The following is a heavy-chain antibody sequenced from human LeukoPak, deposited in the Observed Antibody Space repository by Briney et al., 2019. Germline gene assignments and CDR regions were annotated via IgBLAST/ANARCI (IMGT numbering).Heavy chain of an antibody. V-gene: IGHV4-59*01. Sequence: PSETLSLTCTVSGGSISSYYWSWIRQPPGKGREWIGYIYYSGSTNYNPSLKSRVTISVYTSKNQFSLKLSSVTAADTAVYYCARAGWDYYGSGSYYPNYYYYYYMDVWGEGTTVTISS. CDR1: GGSISSYY. J-gene: IGHJ6*03. CDR3: ARAGWDYYGSGSYYPNYYYYYYMDV. D-gene: IGHD3-10*01. CDR2: IYYSGST.